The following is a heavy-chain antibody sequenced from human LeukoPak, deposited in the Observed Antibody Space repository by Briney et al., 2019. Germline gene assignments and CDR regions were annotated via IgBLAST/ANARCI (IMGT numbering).Heavy chain of an antibody. V-gene: IGHV1-18*01. CDR2: ISTYNGNT. D-gene: IGHD6-19*01. Sequence: ASVKVSCKASGYTFTSYGISWVRRAPGQGLEWMGWISTYNGNTNYAQKLQGRVTMTTDTSTSTAYMELRSLRSDDTAVYYCARAVAGSYYYYGMDVWGQGTTVTVSS. CDR3: ARAVAGSYYYYGMDV. J-gene: IGHJ6*02. CDR1: GYTFTSYG.